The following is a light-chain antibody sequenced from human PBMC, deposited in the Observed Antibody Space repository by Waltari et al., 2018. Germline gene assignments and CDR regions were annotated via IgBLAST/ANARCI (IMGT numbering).Light chain of an antibody. CDR1: SIDVGAYHF. Sequence: QSALAHPAAVSGSPGLSITISCTATSIDVGAYHFVPWYQHHPGKAPKLILYDVSRWPTGVSNRFAGSKSGNTASLTVSGLQAEDEADYYCSAYTTISTTVFGGGTKVTVL. V-gene: IGLV2-14*01. CDR3: SAYTTISTTV. J-gene: IGLJ2*01. CDR2: DVS.